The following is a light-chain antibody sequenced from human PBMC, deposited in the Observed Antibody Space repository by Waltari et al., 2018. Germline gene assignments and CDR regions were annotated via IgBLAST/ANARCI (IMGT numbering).Light chain of an antibody. Sequence: QSALTQSASVSGSPGQSITISCTGTSSDVGGYNHVSWYQQHPGKAPKLMIYDVTNRPSGVFNRFSGSKSGNTASLTISGLQAEDEADYYCSSYTSSSALVFGGGTKLTVL. CDR1: SSDVGGYNH. J-gene: IGLJ2*01. V-gene: IGLV2-14*03. CDR2: DVT. CDR3: SSYTSSSALV.